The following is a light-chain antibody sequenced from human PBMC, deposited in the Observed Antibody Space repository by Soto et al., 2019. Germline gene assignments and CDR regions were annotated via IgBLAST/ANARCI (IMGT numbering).Light chain of an antibody. V-gene: IGKV1-39*01. Sequence: DIQMTQSPSSLSASVGDRVTITCRARQSIRYYLNWYQQKPGKAPKLLIYAASSLQSGVPSRFSGSGSGTDFTLTISSLQPEDFATYYCQQSYSTPQTTFGQGTKLEIK. CDR1: QSIRYY. CDR3: QQSYSTPQTT. CDR2: AAS. J-gene: IGKJ2*01.